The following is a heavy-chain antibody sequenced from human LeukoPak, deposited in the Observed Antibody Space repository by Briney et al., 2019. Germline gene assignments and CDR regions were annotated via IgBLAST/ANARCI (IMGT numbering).Heavy chain of an antibody. J-gene: IGHJ4*02. CDR3: TREWIQLWFDY. D-gene: IGHD5-18*01. CDR1: GFTFSTYS. CDR2: ISGSGGST. Sequence: PGGSLRLSCAASGFTFSTYSMSWVRQAPGKGLEWVSSISGSGGSTYYADSVKGRFTISRDNSKNTLYLQMNSLRAEDTTMYYCTREWIQLWFDYWGQGTLVTVSS. V-gene: IGHV3-23*01.